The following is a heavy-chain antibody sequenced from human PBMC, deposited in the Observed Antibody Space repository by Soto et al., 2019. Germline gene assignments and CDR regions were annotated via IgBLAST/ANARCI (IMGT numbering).Heavy chain of an antibody. CDR3: ARIVPPGSRFDP. CDR1: GYSITSGYY. CDR2: VYHSGNT. J-gene: IGHJ5*02. Sequence: SETLSLTXAVSGYSITSGYYWGWIRQPPGKGLEWIGSVYHSGNTYYNGTLKSRVTISVDTSKNQFSLRLKSVTAADTAVYYCARIVPPGSRFDPWGQGIPVTVS. V-gene: IGHV4-38-2*01. D-gene: IGHD2-15*01.